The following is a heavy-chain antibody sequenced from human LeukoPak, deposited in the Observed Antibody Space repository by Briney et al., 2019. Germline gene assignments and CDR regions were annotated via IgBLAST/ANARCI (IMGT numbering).Heavy chain of an antibody. CDR2: IYHSGST. Sequence: PSETLSLTCAVSGYSISSGYYWGWIRQPPGKGLEWIGSIYHSGSTYYNPSLKSRVTISVDTSKNQFSLKLSSVTAADTAVYYCAGLAFYGSGGSLNWFDPWGQGTLVTVSS. D-gene: IGHD3-10*01. J-gene: IGHJ5*02. V-gene: IGHV4-38-2*01. CDR3: AGLAFYGSGGSLNWFDP. CDR1: GYSISSGYY.